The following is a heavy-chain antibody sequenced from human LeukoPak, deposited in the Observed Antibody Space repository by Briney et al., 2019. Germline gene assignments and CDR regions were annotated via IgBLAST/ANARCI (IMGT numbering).Heavy chain of an antibody. J-gene: IGHJ4*02. CDR1: WDSLSSNSAA. V-gene: IGHV6-1*01. CDR2: TYYRSKLYK. CDR3: ARGSNSGYDYPFDY. Sequence: SQTLSLTCAISWDSLSSNSAAWNWIRHSPTRGLEWLGRTYYRSKLYKDYVVAVESRITINPDPSKNQFSLQPNSVTPEHTALYYCARGSNSGYDYPFDYWGQGTLVTVSS. D-gene: IGHD5-12*01.